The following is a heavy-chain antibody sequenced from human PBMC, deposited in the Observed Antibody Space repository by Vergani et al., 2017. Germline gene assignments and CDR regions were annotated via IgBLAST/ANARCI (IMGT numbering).Heavy chain of an antibody. CDR2: ISYDGSNK. J-gene: IGHJ6*03. D-gene: IGHD2-2*01. CDR3: ARFIVVPAAKVYYYYYYMDV. Sequence: QVQLVESGGGVVQPGRSLRLSCAASGFTFSSYAMHWVRQAPGKGLEWVAVISYDGSNKYYADSVKGRFTISRDNSKNQLYLQMNSLRAEDTAVYYCARFIVVPAAKVYYYYYYMDVWGKGTTVTVSS. CDR1: GFTFSSYA. V-gene: IGHV3-30-3*01.